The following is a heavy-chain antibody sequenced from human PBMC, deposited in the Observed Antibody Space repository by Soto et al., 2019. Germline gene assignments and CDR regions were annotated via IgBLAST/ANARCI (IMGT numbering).Heavy chain of an antibody. Sequence: SGPTLVNPTQTLTLTCTFSGFSLSSSGVGVGWIRQPPGKALEWLALIYWDDDKRYSPSLKTRLTITKDTSKNLVVLTMTNMDPVDTATYYCAHRFSSWYGGSRSLDYWGQGTLVTVSS. CDR3: AHRFSSWYGGSRSLDY. CDR1: GFSLSSSGVG. CDR2: IYWDDDK. V-gene: IGHV2-5*02. J-gene: IGHJ4*02. D-gene: IGHD6-13*01.